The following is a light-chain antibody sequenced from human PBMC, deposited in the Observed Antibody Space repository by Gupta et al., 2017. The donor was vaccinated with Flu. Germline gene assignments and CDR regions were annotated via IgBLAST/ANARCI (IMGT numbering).Light chain of an antibody. J-gene: IGKJ2*03. V-gene: IGKV3-15*01. CDR3: QQYNNWPRR. CDR1: QSVSSN. CDR2: GAS. Sequence: EIVMTKSPAPLPVSPGERATLSCRASQSVSSNLAWYQQKPGQAPRLLIYGASTRATGIPARFSGSGSGTEFTLTISSLQSEDFAVYYCQQYNNWPRRFGQGTKLEIK.